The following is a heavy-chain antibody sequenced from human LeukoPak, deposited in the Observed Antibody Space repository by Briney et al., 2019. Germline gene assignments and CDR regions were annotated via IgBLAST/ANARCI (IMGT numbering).Heavy chain of an antibody. CDR3: AREITMISPDADAFDI. V-gene: IGHV3-30*04. D-gene: IGHD3-22*01. Sequence: GRSLRLSCAASRFIFSSYAMHWVRQAPGKGLEWVAVLSYDGSDKYYADSVKGRFTISRDNAKNSLSLHMNSLRAEDTALYYCAREITMISPDADAFDIWGQGTMVTVSS. CDR2: LSYDGSDK. J-gene: IGHJ3*02. CDR1: RFIFSSYA.